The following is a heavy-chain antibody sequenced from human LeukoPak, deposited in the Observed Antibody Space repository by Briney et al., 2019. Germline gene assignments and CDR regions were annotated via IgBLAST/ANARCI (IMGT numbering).Heavy chain of an antibody. D-gene: IGHD2-21*01. V-gene: IGHV1-18*01. CDR3: AIQEGSNCGGAQCAFDI. CDR1: GFTFSSYA. Sequence: PGGSLRLSCAASGFTFSSYAISWVRQAPGQGLEWMGWISAYNGNTYYARKLQGRVTMTTDTSTMTANMELRSLRSDDTAVYYCAIQEGSNCGGAQCAFDIWGQGTMVIVSS. CDR2: ISAYNGNT. J-gene: IGHJ3*02.